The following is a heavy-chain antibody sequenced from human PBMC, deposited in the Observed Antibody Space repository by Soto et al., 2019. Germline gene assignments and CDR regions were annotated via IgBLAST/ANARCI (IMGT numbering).Heavy chain of an antibody. J-gene: IGHJ4*02. V-gene: IGHV1-3*01. CDR2: INAGNGNT. CDR3: ARDKGEDPGYYFDY. Sequence: ASVKVSCKASGYTFTSYAMHWVRQAPGQRLEWMGWINAGNGNTKYSQKFQGRVTITRDTSASTAYMELSSLRSEDMAVYYCARDKGEDPGYYFDYWGQGTLVTVSS. CDR1: GYTFTSYA.